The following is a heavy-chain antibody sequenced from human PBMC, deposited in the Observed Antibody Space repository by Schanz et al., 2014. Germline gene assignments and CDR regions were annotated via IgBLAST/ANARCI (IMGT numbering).Heavy chain of an antibody. V-gene: IGHV3-23*01. CDR1: GFTFFGSFA. D-gene: IGHD3-16*01. J-gene: IGHJ5*01. CDR3: AKDLYNYGIFDS. Sequence: EVQLLESGGGLVQPGGSLRLSCVASGFTFFGSFAMSCVRQAPGKGREWLSGMSCSGSTADYADSVKGRYTISRDNCSKTLYLQMISLRADDTAVYYCAKDLYNYGIFDSWGQGTLVTVSS. CDR2: MSCSGSTA.